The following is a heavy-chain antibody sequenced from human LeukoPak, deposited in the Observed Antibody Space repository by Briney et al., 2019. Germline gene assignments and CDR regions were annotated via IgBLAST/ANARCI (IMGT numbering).Heavy chain of an antibody. J-gene: IGHJ6*02. CDR2: IYYSGST. CDR1: GGSISSYY. V-gene: IGHV4-59*01. Sequence: SETLSLTCTVSGGSISSYYCNWIRQPPGKGLEYIGYIYYSGSTNYNPSLKSRVTISVDTSKNQFSLRLSSVTAADTAVYYCASTYYALYYGMDVWGQGTTVTVSS. D-gene: IGHD3-16*01. CDR3: ASTYYALYYGMDV.